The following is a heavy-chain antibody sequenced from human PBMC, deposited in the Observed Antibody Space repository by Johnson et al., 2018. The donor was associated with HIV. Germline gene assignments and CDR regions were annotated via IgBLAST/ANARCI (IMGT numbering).Heavy chain of an antibody. CDR3: AREGVYGDYVLGAFDI. Sequence: VQLVESGGGLVQPGRSLRLSCAASGFTFDDYAMHWVRQAPGKGLEWVSGISWNSGSIGYADSVKGRFTISRDNAKNSLYLQMNSLRAEDTAVYYCAREGVYGDYVLGAFDIWGQGTMVTVSS. CDR1: GFTFDDYA. V-gene: IGHV3-9*01. D-gene: IGHD4-17*01. CDR2: ISWNSGSI. J-gene: IGHJ3*02.